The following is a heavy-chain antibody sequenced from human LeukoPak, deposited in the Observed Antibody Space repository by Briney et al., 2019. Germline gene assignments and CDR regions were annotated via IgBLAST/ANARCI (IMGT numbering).Heavy chain of an antibody. Sequence: PGGSLRLSCVASGLTFSSYAMSWVRQSPGKGLEWVSATSGSGGNTYYADTVKGRFTISRDNAKNTLYLQMNSLRAEDTAVYYCARVGYSSSWYSPYYFDYWGQGTLVTVSS. CDR2: TSGSGGNT. CDR1: GLTFSSYA. CDR3: ARVGYSSSWYSPYYFDY. J-gene: IGHJ4*02. V-gene: IGHV3-23*01. D-gene: IGHD6-13*01.